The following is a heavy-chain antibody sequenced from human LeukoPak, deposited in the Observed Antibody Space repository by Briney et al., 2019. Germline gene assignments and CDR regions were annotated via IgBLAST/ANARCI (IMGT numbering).Heavy chain of an antibody. CDR2: IRYDGSNK. D-gene: IGHD6-13*01. CDR1: GFTFSGYG. V-gene: IGHV3-30*02. Sequence: GGSLRLSCAASGFTFSGYGMHWVRQAPGKGLEWVAFIRYDGSNKYYADSVKGRFTISRDNSKNTLYLQMNSLRAEDTAVYYCAKGIAAAGNIFDYWGQGTLVTVSS. CDR3: AKGIAAAGNIFDY. J-gene: IGHJ4*02.